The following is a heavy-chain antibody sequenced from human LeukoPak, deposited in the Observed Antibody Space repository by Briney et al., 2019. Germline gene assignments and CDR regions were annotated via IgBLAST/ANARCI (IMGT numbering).Heavy chain of an antibody. V-gene: IGHV3-43*02. CDR1: GFIFDDYA. D-gene: IGHD6-13*01. CDR3: AREQAAGTIDY. CDR2: ISGDGDST. J-gene: IGHJ4*02. Sequence: GGSLRLSCAASGFIFDDYAMHWVRQAPGKGLEWVSLISGDGDSTYYADSVKGRFTISRDNAKNSLYLQMNSLRAEDTAIYYCAREQAAGTIDYWGQGTLVTVSS.